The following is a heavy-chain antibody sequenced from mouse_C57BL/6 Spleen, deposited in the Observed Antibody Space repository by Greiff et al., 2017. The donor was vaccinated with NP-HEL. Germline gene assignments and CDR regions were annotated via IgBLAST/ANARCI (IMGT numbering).Heavy chain of an antibody. D-gene: IGHD2-4*01. V-gene: IGHV1-64*01. CDR1: GYTFTSYW. CDR2: IHPNSGST. Sequence: VQLQQSGAELVKPGASVKLSCKASGYTFTSYWMHWVKQRPGQGLEWIGMIHPNSGSTNYNEKFKSKATLTVDKSSSTAYMQLSSLTSEDSAVYYWARSDDYDGSSWFAYWGQGTLVTVSA. J-gene: IGHJ3*01. CDR3: ARSDDYDGSSWFAY.